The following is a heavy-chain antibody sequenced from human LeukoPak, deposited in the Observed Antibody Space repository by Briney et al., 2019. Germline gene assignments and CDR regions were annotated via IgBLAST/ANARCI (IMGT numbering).Heavy chain of an antibody. CDR3: ARLSLGIVVVPAANWLGFDY. Sequence: GESLKISCKASGYTFTNYWIGWVRQMPGKGLEWMGIIYPGDSDTRYSPSFQGQVTISADKSIGTAYLQWSSLKASDTAMYYCARLSLGIVVVPAANWLGFDYWGQGTLVTVSS. J-gene: IGHJ4*02. CDR1: GYTFTNYW. D-gene: IGHD2-2*01. CDR2: IYPGDSDT. V-gene: IGHV5-51*01.